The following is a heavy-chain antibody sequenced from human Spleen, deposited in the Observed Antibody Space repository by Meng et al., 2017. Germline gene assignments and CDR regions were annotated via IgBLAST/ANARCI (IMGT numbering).Heavy chain of an antibody. CDR3: ARDEDISAAGKLFGDY. D-gene: IGHD6-13*01. V-gene: IGHV1-2*02. CDR2: INPNSGDT. J-gene: IGHJ4*02. CDR1: GYTFTSYA. Sequence: ASVKVSCKASGYTFTSYAMNWVRQAPGQGLEWMGWINPNSGDTNYAQKFQGRVTMTRDTSISTAYMELSRLRSDDTAMYYCARDEDISAAGKLFGDYWGQGTLVTVSS.